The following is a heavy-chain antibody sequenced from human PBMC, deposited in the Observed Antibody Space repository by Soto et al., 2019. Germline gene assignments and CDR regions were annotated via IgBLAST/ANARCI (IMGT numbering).Heavy chain of an antibody. Sequence: QVQLVQSGAEVKKPGSSVKVSCKASGGTFSSYAISWVRQAPGQGLEWMGGIIPIFGTADYAQKFQGRVTIXPDESTSTAYMELSSLRSEDTAVYSCASHSYATAKYYYGMDVWGQGTTVTVSS. CDR3: ASHSYATAKYYYGMDV. CDR1: GGTFSSYA. V-gene: IGHV1-69*05. D-gene: IGHD5-18*01. J-gene: IGHJ6*02. CDR2: IIPIFGTA.